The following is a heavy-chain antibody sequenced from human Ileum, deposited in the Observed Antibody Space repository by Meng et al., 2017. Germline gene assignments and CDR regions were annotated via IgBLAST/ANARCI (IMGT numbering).Heavy chain of an antibody. V-gene: IGHV4-39*01. CDR3: AGQPTSSGAGYSWFDP. Sequence: QLQLQESGPGLVKPTETPSITCIVSGGSVTSSSYDWGWIRQPPGKGLEWIGGITYTGNSYTTPSLKTRLTTSLDTSKDQFSLRLNSLTAADTAVYYCAGQPTSSGAGYSWFDPWGQGILVTVSS. J-gene: IGHJ5*02. CDR2: ITYTGNS. D-gene: IGHD2-2*01. CDR1: GGSVTSSSYD.